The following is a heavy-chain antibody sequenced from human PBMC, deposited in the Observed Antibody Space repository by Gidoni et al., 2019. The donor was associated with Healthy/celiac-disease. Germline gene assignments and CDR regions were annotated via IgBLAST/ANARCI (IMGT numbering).Heavy chain of an antibody. Sequence: QVQLQESGPGRVKPSQTLSLTCTVSGGAISSGDYYWRWIRQPPGKGLEWIGYIYYSGSTYYNPSLKSRVTISVDTSKNQFSLKLSSVTAADTAVYYCARSLLGWNFVDRNAFDIWGQGTMVTVSS. CDR1: GGAISSGDYY. CDR2: IYYSGST. V-gene: IGHV4-30-4*01. D-gene: IGHD3-3*01. CDR3: ARSLLGWNFVDRNAFDI. J-gene: IGHJ3*02.